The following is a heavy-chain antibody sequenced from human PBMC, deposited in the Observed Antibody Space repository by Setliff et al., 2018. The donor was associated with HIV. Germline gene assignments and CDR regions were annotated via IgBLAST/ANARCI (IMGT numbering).Heavy chain of an antibody. V-gene: IGHV4-39*07. Sequence: SETLSLTCTVSGVSTSSSHYYWGWIRQPPGKGLEWIGYIYYSGSTYYNPSLKSRVTISVDTSKNQFSLKLNSVTAADTAIYYCARASSNTWGGELVCWGQGTLVTVSS. CDR1: GVSTSSSHYY. J-gene: IGHJ4*02. CDR2: IYYSGST. D-gene: IGHD6-13*01. CDR3: ARASSNTWGGELVC.